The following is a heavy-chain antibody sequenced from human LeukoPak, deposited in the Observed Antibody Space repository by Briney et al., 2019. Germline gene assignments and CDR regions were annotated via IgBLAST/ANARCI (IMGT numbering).Heavy chain of an antibody. CDR1: GYSFTSYW. CDR3: ARDYSSVHYDY. V-gene: IGHV5-51*01. D-gene: IGHD3-22*01. Sequence: GESLKISCKGSGYSFTSYWIGWVRQMPGKGLEWMEIIYPGDSDTRCSPSFQGQVTISADKSISTAYLQWSSLKASDTAMYYCARDYSSVHYDYWGQGTLVTVSS. J-gene: IGHJ4*02. CDR2: IYPGDSDT.